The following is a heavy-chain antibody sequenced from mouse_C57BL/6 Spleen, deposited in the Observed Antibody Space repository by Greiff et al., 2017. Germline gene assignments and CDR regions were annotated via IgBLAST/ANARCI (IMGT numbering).Heavy chain of an antibody. Sequence: EVKLVESGGGLVQPKGSLKLSCAASGFSFNTYAMNWVRQAPGKGLEWVARIRSKSNNYATYYADSVKDRFTISRDDSESMLYLQMNNLKTEDTAMYYCVRHPYDGHLHYYAMDYWGQGTSVTVSS. CDR1: GFSFNTYA. V-gene: IGHV10-1*01. CDR2: IRSKSNNYAT. CDR3: VRHPYDGHLHYYAMDY. J-gene: IGHJ4*01. D-gene: IGHD2-3*01.